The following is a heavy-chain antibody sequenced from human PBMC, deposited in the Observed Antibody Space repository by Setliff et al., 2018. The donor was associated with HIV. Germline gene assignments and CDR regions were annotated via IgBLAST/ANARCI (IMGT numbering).Heavy chain of an antibody. Sequence: SVNVSCKASVGTFSSHAISWVRQAPGQGREWMGGIIPIFCTSNYAQQFQGRVTITADESTSTAYMELSSLRSEDTAVYYCARYWGSYPEHFDYWGQGTLVTVSS. D-gene: IGHD1-26*01. J-gene: IGHJ4*02. CDR1: VGTFSSHA. V-gene: IGHV1-69*13. CDR3: ARYWGSYPEHFDY. CDR2: IIPIFCTS.